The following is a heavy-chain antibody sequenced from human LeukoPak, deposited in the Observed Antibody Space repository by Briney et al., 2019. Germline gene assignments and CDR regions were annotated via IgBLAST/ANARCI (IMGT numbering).Heavy chain of an antibody. Sequence: GESLKISCKGSGSSFTSYWIGWVRQMPGKGLEWMGIIYPGDSDTRYSPSFQGQVTISADKSISTAYLQWSSLKASDTAMYYCARRNDYDSSGYYLNWFDPWGQGTLVTVST. CDR2: IYPGDSDT. D-gene: IGHD3-22*01. V-gene: IGHV5-51*01. J-gene: IGHJ5*02. CDR1: GSSFTSYW. CDR3: ARRNDYDSSGYYLNWFDP.